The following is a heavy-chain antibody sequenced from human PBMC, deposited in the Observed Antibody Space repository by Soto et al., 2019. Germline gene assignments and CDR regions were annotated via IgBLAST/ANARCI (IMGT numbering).Heavy chain of an antibody. CDR1: GGSISSGDYS. D-gene: IGHD2-8*01. V-gene: IGHV4-30-2*01. J-gene: IGHJ4*02. Sequence: PSETLSLTCAVSGGSISSGDYSWSWIRQPPGKGLEWIGYIYHSGSTYYNPSLKSRVTISVDRSKNQFSLRLTSVTAADTAVYYCARAPRGESYCTSDVCHPTPFDYWGPGTLVTVSS. CDR3: ARAPRGESYCTSDVCHPTPFDY. CDR2: IYHSGST.